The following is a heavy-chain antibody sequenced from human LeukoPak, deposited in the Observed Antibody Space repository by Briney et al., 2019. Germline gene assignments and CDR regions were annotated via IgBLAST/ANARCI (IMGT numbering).Heavy chain of an antibody. V-gene: IGHV4-34*01. J-gene: IGHJ4*02. CDR3: ARGRPSTRVRGVGPEY. CDR2: INHRGST. Sequence: PSETLSLTGAVFGVPFIGYYWSGIRPPPGKGLEWIGEINHRGSTNYTPAPKRRVTKSVDTSKNQFSLKLSSVTAADTAVYYCARGRPSTRVRGVGPEYWGQGTLVTVSS. D-gene: IGHD3-10*01. CDR1: GVPFIGYY.